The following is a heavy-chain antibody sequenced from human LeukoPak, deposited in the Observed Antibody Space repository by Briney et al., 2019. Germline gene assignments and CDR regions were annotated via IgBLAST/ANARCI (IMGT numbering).Heavy chain of an antibody. CDR3: ARAGAPFFYYYMDV. Sequence: ASVKVSCKASGYTFTGYYMHWVRQAPGQGLEWMGWINPNSGGTNYAQKFQGRVTMTRDTSINTAYMELSRLRYDDTAMYYCARAGAPFFYYYMDVWDKGTTVTISS. CDR1: GYTFTGYY. D-gene: IGHD3-10*01. V-gene: IGHV1-2*02. J-gene: IGHJ6*03. CDR2: INPNSGGT.